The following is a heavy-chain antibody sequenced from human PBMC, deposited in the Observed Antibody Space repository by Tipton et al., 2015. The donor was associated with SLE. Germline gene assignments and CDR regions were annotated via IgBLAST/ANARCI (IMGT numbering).Heavy chain of an antibody. D-gene: IGHD3-10*01. CDR3: TRDSRGGDY. Sequence: LSLTCTVSGGSISSHYWSWIRQPPGKGLEWVGFIRSKAYGGTTEYAASVKGRFTISRDDSKSIAYLQMNSLKTEDTAVYYCTRDSRGGDYWGQGTLVTVSS. CDR1: GGSISSHY. CDR2: IRSKAYGGTT. J-gene: IGHJ4*02. V-gene: IGHV3-49*03.